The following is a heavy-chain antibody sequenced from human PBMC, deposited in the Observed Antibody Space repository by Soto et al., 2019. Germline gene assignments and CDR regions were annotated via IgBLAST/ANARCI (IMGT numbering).Heavy chain of an antibody. V-gene: IGHV3-11*01. CDR1: GFTFSDYY. CDR3: ARDLDTGIAAG. Sequence: WGSLRLSCAASGFTFSDYYIIWSGQAPWKGLEWVSYISSSGSTIYYADSVKGRFTISRDNAKNSLYLQINSLRAEDTAVYYCARDLDTGIAAGWGQGTLVTVSS. CDR2: ISSSGSTI. J-gene: IGHJ4*02. D-gene: IGHD6-25*01.